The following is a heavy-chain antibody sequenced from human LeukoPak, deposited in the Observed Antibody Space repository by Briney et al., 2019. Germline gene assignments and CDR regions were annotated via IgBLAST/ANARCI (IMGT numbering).Heavy chain of an antibody. CDR1: GFTFSSYG. D-gene: IGHD2-2*01. V-gene: IGHV3-30*18. CDR3: AKEECSSTSCYGYYFDY. J-gene: IGHJ4*02. Sequence: GGSLRLSCAASGFTFSSYGMHWVRQAPGKGLEWVAVILYDGSNKYYADSVKGRFTISRDNSKNTLYLQMNSLRAEDTAVYYCAKEECSSTSCYGYYFDYWGQGTLVTVSS. CDR2: ILYDGSNK.